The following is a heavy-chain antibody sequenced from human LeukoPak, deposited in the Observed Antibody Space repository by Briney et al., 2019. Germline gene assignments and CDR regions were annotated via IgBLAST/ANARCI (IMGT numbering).Heavy chain of an antibody. CDR2: IIPIFGTA. D-gene: IGHD3-22*01. Sequence: GASMKVSCKASGGTFSSYAISWVRQAPGQGLEWMGGIIPIFGTANYAQKFQGRVTITADESTSTAYMELSSLRSEDTAVYYCARVRYYDSSGYYPFDYWGQGTLVTVSS. V-gene: IGHV1-69*13. CDR1: GGTFSSYA. CDR3: ARVRYYDSSGYYPFDY. J-gene: IGHJ4*02.